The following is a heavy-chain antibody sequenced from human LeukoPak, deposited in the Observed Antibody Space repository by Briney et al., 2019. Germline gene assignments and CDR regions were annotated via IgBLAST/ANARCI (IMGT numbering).Heavy chain of an antibody. Sequence: GGSLRLSCAASRFTFSSYAMSWVRQAPGKGLEWVSAISGSGGSTYYADSVKGRFTISRDNSKNTLYLQMNSLRAEDTAVYYCARGRQRYYFDYWGQGTLVTVSS. CDR3: ARGRQRYYFDY. CDR2: ISGSGGST. J-gene: IGHJ4*02. CDR1: RFTFSSYA. V-gene: IGHV3-23*01.